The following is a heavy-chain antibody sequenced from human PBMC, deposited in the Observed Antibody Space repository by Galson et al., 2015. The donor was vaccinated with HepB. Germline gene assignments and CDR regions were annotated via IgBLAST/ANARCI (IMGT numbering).Heavy chain of an antibody. CDR3: AKEMRALGVLRYFDWNEGGMDV. CDR1: GFTFSSYA. CDR2: ISGSGGST. J-gene: IGHJ6*02. D-gene: IGHD3-9*01. V-gene: IGHV3-23*01. Sequence: SLRLSCAASGFTFSSYAMSWVRQAPGKGLEWVSAISGSGGSTYYADSVKGRFTISRDNSKNTLYLQMNSLRAEDTAVYYCAKEMRALGVLRYFDWNEGGMDVWGQGTTVTVSS.